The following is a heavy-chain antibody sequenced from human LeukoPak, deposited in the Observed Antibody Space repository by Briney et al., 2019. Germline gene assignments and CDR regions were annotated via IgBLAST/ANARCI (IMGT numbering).Heavy chain of an antibody. V-gene: IGHV4-59*08. D-gene: IGHD6-19*01. CDR2: IYYSGRT. Sequence: SETLSLTCTVSGGSISSYYWGWIRQPPGKGLEWIGYIYYSGRTNYNPSLKSRVTISVDTSKNQFSPKLTSVTAADTAVYYCARHVEQWLTPFDYWGQGTLVTVSS. CDR1: GGSISSYY. CDR3: ARHVEQWLTPFDY. J-gene: IGHJ4*02.